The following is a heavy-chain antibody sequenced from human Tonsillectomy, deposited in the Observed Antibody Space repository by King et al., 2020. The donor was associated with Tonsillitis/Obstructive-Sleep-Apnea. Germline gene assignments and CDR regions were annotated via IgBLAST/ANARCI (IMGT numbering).Heavy chain of an antibody. D-gene: IGHD2-15*01. CDR2: ISYDGSNK. CDR3: AKEQGYCRGVTCYWYYYGMDA. CDR1: GFTFSNYG. Sequence: VQLVESGGGVVQPGRSLRLSCAASGFTFSNYGMHWVRPAPGKGLDRVAVISYDGSNKYYADAVKGRFTISRDNSKNTLYLQMNSLRAEDTAVYYWAKEQGYCRGVTCYWYYYGMDAWGQGSTVTVSS. J-gene: IGHJ6*02. V-gene: IGHV3-30*18.